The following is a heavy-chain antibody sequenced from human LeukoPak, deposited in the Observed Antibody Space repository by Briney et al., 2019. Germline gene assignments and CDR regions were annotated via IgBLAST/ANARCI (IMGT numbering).Heavy chain of an antibody. CDR1: GFTFCSYS. CDR3: ARDRGIGYCSSTSCFGFDY. Sequence: GGSLRLPCAASGFTFCSYSMNWVRQAPGKGVEWVSSISSSSSYIYYADSVKGRFTISRDNAKNSLYLQMNSLRAEDTAVYYCARDRGIGYCSSTSCFGFDYWGQGTLVTVSS. J-gene: IGHJ4*02. D-gene: IGHD2-2*01. CDR2: ISSSSSYI. V-gene: IGHV3-21*01.